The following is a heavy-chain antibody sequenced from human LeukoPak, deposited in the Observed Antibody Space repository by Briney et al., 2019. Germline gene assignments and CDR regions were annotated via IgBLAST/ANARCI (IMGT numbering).Heavy chain of an antibody. D-gene: IGHD2-15*01. V-gene: IGHV4-59*01. CDR2: IYYSGST. Sequence: SETLSLTCTVSGGSISSYYWSWIRQPPGKGLECIGYIYYSGSTNYNPSLKSRVTISVDTSKNQFSLKLSSVTAADTAVYYCARDTLFCSGGSCDPQSWFDPWGHGTLVTVSS. CDR1: GGSISSYY. CDR3: ARDTLFCSGGSCDPQSWFDP. J-gene: IGHJ5*02.